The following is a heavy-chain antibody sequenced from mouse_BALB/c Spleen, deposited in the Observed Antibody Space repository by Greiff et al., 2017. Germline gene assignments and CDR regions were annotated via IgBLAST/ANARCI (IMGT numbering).Heavy chain of an antibody. V-gene: IGHV1-15*01. D-gene: IGHD3-3*01. CDR2: IDPETGGT. CDR3: TREGPN. Sequence: VQLQESGAELVRPGASVTLSCKASGYTFTDYEMHWVKQTPVHGLEWIGAIDPETGGTAYNQKFKGKATLTADKSSSTAYMELRSLTSEDSAVYYCTREGPNWGQGTTLTVSS. J-gene: IGHJ2*01. CDR1: GYTFTDYE.